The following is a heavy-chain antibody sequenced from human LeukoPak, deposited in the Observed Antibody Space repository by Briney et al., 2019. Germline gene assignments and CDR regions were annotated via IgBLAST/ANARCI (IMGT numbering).Heavy chain of an antibody. CDR1: GYTFTSYG. Sequence: GASVKVSCKASGYTFTSYGISWVRQAPGQGLEWMGWISAYNGNTNYAQKLRGRVTMTTDTSTSTAYMELRSLRSDDTAVYYCARDGSLYCSGGSCYFDYWGQGTLVTVSS. D-gene: IGHD2-15*01. V-gene: IGHV1-18*01. CDR2: ISAYNGNT. J-gene: IGHJ4*02. CDR3: ARDGSLYCSGGSCYFDY.